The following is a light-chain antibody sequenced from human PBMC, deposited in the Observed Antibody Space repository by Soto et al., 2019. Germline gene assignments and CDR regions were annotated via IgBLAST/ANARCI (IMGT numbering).Light chain of an antibody. CDR2: AAS. V-gene: IGKV1-39*01. J-gene: IGKJ1*01. CDR1: QSISSY. CDR3: QQRYRTHRT. Sequence: DIQMTQSPASLSASVGDRVTITCRAIQSISSYLNWYQQKPGKAPKLLIYAASSLHSGVPSRFSGSGSGTEFNITISSMQPEDFATYYCQQRYRTHRTFGQGTKVEIK.